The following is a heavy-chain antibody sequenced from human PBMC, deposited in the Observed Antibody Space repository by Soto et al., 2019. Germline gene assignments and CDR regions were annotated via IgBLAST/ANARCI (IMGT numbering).Heavy chain of an antibody. CDR1: GGSISSSSYY. Sequence: SETLSLTCTVSGGSISSSSYYWGWIRQPPGKGLEWIGSIYYSGSTYYNPSLKSRVTISVDTSKNQFSLKLSSVTAADTAVYYCARGSFGTPDGRYCSGGSCYSEGGDYYGMDVWGQGTTVTVSS. CDR3: ARGSFGTPDGRYCSGGSCYSEGGDYYGMDV. D-gene: IGHD2-15*01. J-gene: IGHJ6*02. V-gene: IGHV4-39*01. CDR2: IYYSGST.